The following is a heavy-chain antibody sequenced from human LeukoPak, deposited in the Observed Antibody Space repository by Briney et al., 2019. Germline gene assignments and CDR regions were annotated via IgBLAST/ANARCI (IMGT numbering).Heavy chain of an antibody. V-gene: IGHV3-53*01. CDR1: SFPVTDNY. D-gene: IGHD3-9*01. CDR3: ARAILLTGSEYYLDS. CDR2: IYSGGDT. J-gene: IGHJ4*02. Sequence: GGSLRLSCAASSFPVTDNYMGWGRQAPGKGLEWVSLIYSGGDTYYADSVKGRFTISRDTSKNTVYLHMNSLRPHDTAPYYCARAILLTGSEYYLDSWGQGTLVTVSS.